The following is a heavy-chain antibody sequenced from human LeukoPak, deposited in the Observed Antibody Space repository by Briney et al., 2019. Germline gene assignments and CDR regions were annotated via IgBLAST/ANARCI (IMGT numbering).Heavy chain of an antibody. CDR1: GGSISSYY. V-gene: IGHV4-59*08. Sequence: SETLSLTCTVSGGSISSYYWSWIRQPPGKGLEWIGYIYYSGSTNYNPSLKSRVTISVDTSKNQFSLKLSSVTAADTAVYYCARVNYGSENYRSRVEYNWFDPWGQGTLVTVSS. J-gene: IGHJ5*02. CDR2: IYYSGST. D-gene: IGHD3-10*01. CDR3: ARVNYGSENYRSRVEYNWFDP.